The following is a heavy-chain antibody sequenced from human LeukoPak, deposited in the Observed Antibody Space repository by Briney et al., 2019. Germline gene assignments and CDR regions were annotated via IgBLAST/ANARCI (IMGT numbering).Heavy chain of an antibody. J-gene: IGHJ5*02. CDR1: GFAFSSYD. D-gene: IGHD6-19*01. V-gene: IGHV3-23*01. Sequence: GGSLRLSSAASGFAFSSYDMTWVRPAPGRGRGWGSSIMPSGDNTYYGDSVKGRFTISRDNSKNTVYLQMNNMRVDDTAVYYCARVAGWHWFDPWGQGTLVTVSS. CDR3: ARVAGWHWFDP. CDR2: IMPSGDNT.